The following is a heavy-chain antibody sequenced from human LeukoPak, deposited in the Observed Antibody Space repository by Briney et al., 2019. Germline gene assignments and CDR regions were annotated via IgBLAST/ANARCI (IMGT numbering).Heavy chain of an antibody. CDR2: VRYDGSNK. D-gene: IGHD2-8*01. Sequence: GGSLRLSCGASGFTFSSYAMHWVRQAPGKGLEWVAFVRYDGSNKYYADSVKGRFTISRDNSKNTLYLQMNNLRAEDTAVYYCAKGNTVLTPFDYWGQGTLVTVSS. J-gene: IGHJ4*02. CDR1: GFTFSSYA. V-gene: IGHV3-30*02. CDR3: AKGNTVLTPFDY.